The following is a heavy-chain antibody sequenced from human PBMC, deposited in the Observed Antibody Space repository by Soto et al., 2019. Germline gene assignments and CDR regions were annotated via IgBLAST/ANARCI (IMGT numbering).Heavy chain of an antibody. V-gene: IGHV4-34*01. Sequence: PSETLSLTCAVYGGSFSGYYGSWISQHPGKGLEWIVEINHSGITNYNPSLKSRVTISVDTSKNQFSLKLSSVTAADTAVYYCARLGIVGARGAFDIWGQGTMV. CDR3: ARLGIVGARGAFDI. D-gene: IGHD1-26*01. CDR2: INHSGIT. CDR1: GGSFSGYY. J-gene: IGHJ3*02.